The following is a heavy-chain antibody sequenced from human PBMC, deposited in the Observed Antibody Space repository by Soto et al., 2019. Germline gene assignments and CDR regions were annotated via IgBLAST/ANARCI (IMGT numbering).Heavy chain of an antibody. CDR1: GFTFSSYG. Sequence: GGSLRLSCAASGFTFSSYGMHWVRQAPGKGLEWVAVIWYDGSNKYYADSVKGRFTISRDNSKNTLYLQMNSLRAEDTAVYYCARDRRVDYDILTGYYPDAFDIWGQGTMVTVSS. V-gene: IGHV3-33*01. J-gene: IGHJ3*02. CDR2: IWYDGSNK. CDR3: ARDRRVDYDILTGYYPDAFDI. D-gene: IGHD3-9*01.